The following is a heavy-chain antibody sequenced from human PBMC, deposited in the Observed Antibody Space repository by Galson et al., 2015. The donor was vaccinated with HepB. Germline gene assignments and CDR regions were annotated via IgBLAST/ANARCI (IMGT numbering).Heavy chain of an antibody. V-gene: IGHV3-48*04. CDR1: GFTFSSYS. J-gene: IGHJ6*02. D-gene: IGHD4-17*01. Sequence: SLRLSCAASGFTFSSYSMNWVRQAPGKGLEWVSYISSSSSTIYYADSVKGRFTISRDNAKNSLYLQMNSLRAEDTAVYYCARDHLRTVTYYGMDVWGQGTTVTVSS. CDR2: ISSSSSTI. CDR3: ARDHLRTVTYYGMDV.